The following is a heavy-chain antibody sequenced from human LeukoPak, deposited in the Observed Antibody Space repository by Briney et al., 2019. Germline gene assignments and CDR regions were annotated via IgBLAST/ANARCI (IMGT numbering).Heavy chain of an antibody. J-gene: IGHJ4*02. Sequence: SETLSLTCTVSGGSISSSSYYWGWIRQPPGMGLEWIGSIYYSGSTYYNPSLKSRVTISVDASKNQFSLKLSSVTAADTAVYYCARSHEYSSGWYFDYWGQGTLVTVSS. CDR3: ARSHEYSSGWYFDY. D-gene: IGHD6-19*01. V-gene: IGHV4-39*01. CDR2: IYYSGST. CDR1: GGSISSSSYY.